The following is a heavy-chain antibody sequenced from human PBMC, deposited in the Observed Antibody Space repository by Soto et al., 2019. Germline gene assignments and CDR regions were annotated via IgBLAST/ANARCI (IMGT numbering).Heavy chain of an antibody. CDR3: ARGLVAAVGIDY. CDR1: GGSISSYY. CDR2: IYYSGST. J-gene: IGHJ4*02. D-gene: IGHD5-12*01. Sequence: SETLSLTCTVSGGSISSYYWSWIRQSPGKGLEWIGYIYYSGSTNYNPSLKGRFTVSRDNAKNSVYLQMNGLRAEDTALYYCARGLVAAVGIDYCGQGTLVTVSS. V-gene: IGHV4-59*12.